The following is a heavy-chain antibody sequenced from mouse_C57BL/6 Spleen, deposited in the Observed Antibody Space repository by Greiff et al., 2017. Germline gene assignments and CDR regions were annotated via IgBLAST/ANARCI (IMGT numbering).Heavy chain of an antibody. Sequence: QVQLQQPGTELVKPGASVKLSCKASGYTFTSYWMHWVKQRPGQGLEWIGNINPSNGGTNYNEKFKSKATLTVDKSSSTAYMQLSSLTSEDSAVYYCARSHMITTHYYAVDYWGQGTSVTVSS. CDR1: GYTFTSYW. V-gene: IGHV1-53*01. CDR2: INPSNGGT. J-gene: IGHJ4*01. CDR3: ARSHMITTHYYAVDY. D-gene: IGHD2-4*01.